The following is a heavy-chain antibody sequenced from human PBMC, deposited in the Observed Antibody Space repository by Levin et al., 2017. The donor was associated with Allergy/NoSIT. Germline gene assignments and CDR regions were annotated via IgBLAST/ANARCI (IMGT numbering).Heavy chain of an antibody. D-gene: IGHD3-10*01. V-gene: IGHV4-59*01. CDR1: GGSISSYY. CDR2: IYYSGST. CDR3: ARDNHYYGSGSYSSSYYYYMDV. J-gene: IGHJ6*03. Sequence: KTSETLSLTCTVSGGSISSYYWSWIRQPPGKGLEWIGYIYYSGSTNYNPSLKSRVTITVDTSKNQFSLKLSSVTAADTAVYYCARDNHYYGSGSYSSSYYYYMDVWGKGTTVTVSS.